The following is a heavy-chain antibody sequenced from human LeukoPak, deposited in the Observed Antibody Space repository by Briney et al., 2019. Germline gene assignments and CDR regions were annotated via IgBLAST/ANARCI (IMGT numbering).Heavy chain of an antibody. CDR1: GFTFSSYG. D-gene: IGHD1-26*01. Sequence: GGSLRLSCAASGFTFSSYGMHWVRQAPGKGLEWVAFIRYDGSNKYYADSVKGRFTISRDISNKTLYLQMNSLRVEDTALYYCAKTLVPSGIYHEDYFDYWGQGTLVTVSS. V-gene: IGHV3-30*02. CDR2: IRYDGSNK. CDR3: AKTLVPSGIYHEDYFDY. J-gene: IGHJ4*02.